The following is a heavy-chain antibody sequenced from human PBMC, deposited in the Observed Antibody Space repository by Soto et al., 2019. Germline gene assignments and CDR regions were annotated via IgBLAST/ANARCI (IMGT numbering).Heavy chain of an antibody. CDR3: ARNGVYSLGS. V-gene: IGHV4-4*02. J-gene: IGHJ5*02. D-gene: IGHD4-17*01. Sequence: QVQLQESGPGLVKPSGTLSLTCAVSGASISSDNWWNWVRQPPGQGLEWIGEVYRSGSTNYDPSLKGRVTISIDMSKNQCSLTLTSVTAADTAMYYCARNGVYSLGSWGQGTLVTVSS. CDR2: VYRSGST. CDR1: GASISSDNW.